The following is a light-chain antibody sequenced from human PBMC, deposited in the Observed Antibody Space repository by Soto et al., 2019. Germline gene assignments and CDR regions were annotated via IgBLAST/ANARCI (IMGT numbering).Light chain of an antibody. CDR1: QSISSN. J-gene: IGKJ2*01. V-gene: IGKV3-15*01. CDR2: GAS. CDR3: QQYSIWPYT. Sequence: EIVMPQSPATLSVSPGERATLSCRASQSISSNLAWYQQKPGQAPRLLIYGASTRATGIPARFSGSGSGTEFTLTISSLQSEDFAVYYCQQYSIWPYTFGQGTKLEIK.